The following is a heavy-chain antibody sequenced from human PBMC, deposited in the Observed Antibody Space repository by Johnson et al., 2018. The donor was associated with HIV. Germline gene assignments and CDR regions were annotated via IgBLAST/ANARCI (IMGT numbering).Heavy chain of an antibody. CDR3: AAGGGYCYPSHWGFCAFDI. CDR1: GFTFSSYA. CDR2: IWYDGSNK. V-gene: IGHV3-30*14. Sequence: QVQLVESGGGVVQPGRSLRLSCAASGFTFSSYAMHWVRQAPGKGLEWVAVIWYDGSNKYYADSVKGRFTISRDNSKNTLYLQMNSLTGEDTAIYYCAAGGGYCYPSHWGFCAFDIWGQGTMVTISS. D-gene: IGHD2-21*01. J-gene: IGHJ3*02.